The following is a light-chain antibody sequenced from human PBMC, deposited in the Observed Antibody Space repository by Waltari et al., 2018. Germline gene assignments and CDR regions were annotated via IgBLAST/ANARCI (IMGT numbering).Light chain of an antibody. CDR3: SSYTGSTTLLV. CDR2: EGT. J-gene: IGLJ2*01. V-gene: IGLV2-14*01. Sequence: QSALTQPASVSGSPGQSITISCTGTTSDIGNHDYVSWYQQHPGKAPKFLIYEGTNRPSGVSTRFSGSKSGSTASLTISGLQADDEAHYYCSSYTGSTTLLVFGGGTDLTVL. CDR1: TSDIGNHDY.